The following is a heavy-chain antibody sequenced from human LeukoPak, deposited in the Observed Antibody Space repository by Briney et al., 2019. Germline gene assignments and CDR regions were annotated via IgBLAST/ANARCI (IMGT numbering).Heavy chain of an antibody. V-gene: IGHV3-7*01. Sequence: GGSLRLSCAASGFTFSSFEMNWVRQAPGKGLEWVANIKQDGSEKYYVDSVKGRFTISRDNAKNSLYLQMNSLRAEDTAVYYCAEGWYNHYWGQGTLVTVSS. J-gene: IGHJ4*02. CDR2: IKQDGSEK. CDR1: GFTFSSFE. CDR3: AEGWYNHY. D-gene: IGHD6-19*01.